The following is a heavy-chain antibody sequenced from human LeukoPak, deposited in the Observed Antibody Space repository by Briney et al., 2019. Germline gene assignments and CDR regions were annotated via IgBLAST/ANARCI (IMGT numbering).Heavy chain of an antibody. D-gene: IGHD1-14*01. CDR1: GFPFGSFA. CDR3: VKDLYHGGWFGP. V-gene: IGHV3-23*01. J-gene: IGHJ5*02. Sequence: GGSLRLSCEVSGFPFGSFAMSWVRQPPGKGLEWVSAISGSGSNTYYADAVRGRFTVSRDNSKNTLYLQMSSLRAEDTAIYYCVKDLYHGGWFGPWGQGTLVTVSS. CDR2: ISGSGSNT.